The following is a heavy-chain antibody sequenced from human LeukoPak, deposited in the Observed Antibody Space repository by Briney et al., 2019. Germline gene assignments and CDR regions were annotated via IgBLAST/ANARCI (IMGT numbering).Heavy chain of an antibody. Sequence: GGSLRLSCAASGFTFSSYSMNWVRQAPVKGLEWVSSISSSSSYIYYADSVKGRFTISRDNAKNSLYLQMNSLRAEDTAVYYCAREPNYYDSSGSLSVWGQGTLVTVFS. D-gene: IGHD3-22*01. J-gene: IGHJ4*02. CDR2: ISSSSSYI. CDR1: GFTFSSYS. CDR3: AREPNYYDSSGSLSV. V-gene: IGHV3-21*01.